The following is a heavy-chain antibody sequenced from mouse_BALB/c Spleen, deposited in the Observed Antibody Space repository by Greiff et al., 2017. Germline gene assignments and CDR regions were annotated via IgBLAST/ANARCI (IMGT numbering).Heavy chain of an antibody. Sequence: DVKLVESGAELVKPGASVKLSCTASGFNIKDTYMHWVKQRPEQGLEWIGRIDPANGNTKYDPKFQGKATITADTSSNTAYLQLSSLTSEDTAVYYCAREDSSGYGAYWGQGTLVTVSA. D-gene: IGHD3-2*01. CDR2: IDPANGNT. V-gene: IGHV14-3*02. CDR3: AREDSSGYGAY. CDR1: GFNIKDTY. J-gene: IGHJ3*01.